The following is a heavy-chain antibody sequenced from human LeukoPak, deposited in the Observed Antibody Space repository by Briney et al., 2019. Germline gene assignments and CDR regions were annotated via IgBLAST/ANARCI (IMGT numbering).Heavy chain of an antibody. D-gene: IGHD3-10*01. CDR2: INTNTGNP. V-gene: IGHV7-4-1*02. Sequence: ASVKVSCTASGYTFTSYAMNWVRQAPGQGLEWMGWINTNTGNPTYAQGFTGRFVFSLDTSVSTAYLQISSLKAEDTAVYYCARNLYWYGSGLEDTGWFDPWGQGTLVTVSS. CDR3: ARNLYWYGSGLEDTGWFDP. CDR1: GYTFTSYA. J-gene: IGHJ5*02.